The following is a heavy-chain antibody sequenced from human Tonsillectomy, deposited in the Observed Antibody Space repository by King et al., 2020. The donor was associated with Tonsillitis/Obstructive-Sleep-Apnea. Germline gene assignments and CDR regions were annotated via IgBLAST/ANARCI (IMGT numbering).Heavy chain of an antibody. V-gene: IGHV3-7*01. Sequence: VQLVESGGGLVQPGGSLRLSCAASGFTFSRFWMSWVRQAPGKGLEWVANIKQDGSEKHYVDSVKGRFSISRDNAKSSLYLLMNSLSAEDTAVYYCARGIDDYWGGTWRSWGEGTLVTVS. CDR2: IKQDGSEK. D-gene: IGHD3-3*01. CDR1: GFTFSRFW. J-gene: IGHJ4*02. CDR3: ARGIDDYWGGTWRS.